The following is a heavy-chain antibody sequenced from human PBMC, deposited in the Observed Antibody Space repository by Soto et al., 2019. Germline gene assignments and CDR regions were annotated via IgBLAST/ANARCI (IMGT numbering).Heavy chain of an antibody. CDR1: GFTFSNAW. V-gene: IGHV3-15*07. CDR2: IKSKTDGGAT. J-gene: IGHJ4*02. CDR3: TTDNYYYDSSGYYDY. D-gene: IGHD3-22*01. Sequence: GGSLRLSCAASGFTFSNAWMNWVRQAPGKGLEWVGRIKSKTDGGATDYAAPVKGRFTISRDDSKNTLYLQMNSLKTEDTAVYYCTTDNYYYDSSGYYDYWGQGTLVTVSS.